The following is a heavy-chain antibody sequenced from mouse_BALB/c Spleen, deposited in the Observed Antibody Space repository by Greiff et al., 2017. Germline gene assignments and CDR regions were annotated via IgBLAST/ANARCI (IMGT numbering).Heavy chain of an antibody. CDR2: ISSGGSYT. Sequence: ELKLMESGGDLVKPGGSLKLSCAASGFTFSSYGMSWVRQTPDKRLEWVATISSGGSYTYYPDSVKGRFTISRDNAKNTLYLQMSSLKSEDTAMYYCARHDSWFAYWGQGTLVTVSA. J-gene: IGHJ3*01. V-gene: IGHV5-6*01. CDR3: ARHDSWFAY. D-gene: IGHD2-13*01. CDR1: GFTFSSYG.